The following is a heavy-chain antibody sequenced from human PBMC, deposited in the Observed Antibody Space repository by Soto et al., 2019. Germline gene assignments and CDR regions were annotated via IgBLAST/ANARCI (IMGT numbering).Heavy chain of an antibody. CDR3: ARDKGDYYDSSGWVDY. V-gene: IGHV1-18*04. J-gene: IGHJ4*02. CDR2: ISAYNGNT. CDR1: GYTFTSYG. Sequence: PSVKVSCKASGYTFTSYGISWVRQAPGQGLEWMGWISAYNGNTNYAQKLQGRVTMTTDTSTSTAYMELRSLRSDDTAVYYCARDKGDYYDSSGWVDYWGQGTLVTVSS. D-gene: IGHD3-22*01.